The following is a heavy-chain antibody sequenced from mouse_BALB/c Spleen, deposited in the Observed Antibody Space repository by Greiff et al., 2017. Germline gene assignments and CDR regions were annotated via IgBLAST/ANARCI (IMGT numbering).Heavy chain of an antibody. CDR3: ARGGSSGYGAWFAY. Sequence: VQLQQSGAELVRPGALVKLSCKASGFNIKDYYMHWVKQRPEQGLEWIGWIDPENGNTIYDPKFQGKASITADTSSNTAYLQLSSLTSEDTAVYYCARGGSSGYGAWFAYWGQGTLVTVSA. V-gene: IGHV14-1*02. CDR1: GFNIKDYY. D-gene: IGHD3-1*01. J-gene: IGHJ3*01. CDR2: IDPENGNT.